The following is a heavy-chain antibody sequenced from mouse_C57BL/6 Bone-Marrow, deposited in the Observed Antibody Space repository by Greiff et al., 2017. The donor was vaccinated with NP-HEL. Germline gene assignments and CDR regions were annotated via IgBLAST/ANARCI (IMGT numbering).Heavy chain of an antibody. CDR2: LYPGDGDT. CDR1: GYAFSSSW. CDR3: ARRIYYGKVDAMDY. J-gene: IGHJ4*01. Sequence: QVQLQQSGPELVKPGASVKISCKASGYAFSSSWMNWVKQRPGKGLEWIGRLYPGDGDTNYNGKFKGKATLTADKSSSTAYMQLSSLTSEDSAVYFCARRIYYGKVDAMDYWGQGTSVTVSS. D-gene: IGHD2-1*01. V-gene: IGHV1-82*01.